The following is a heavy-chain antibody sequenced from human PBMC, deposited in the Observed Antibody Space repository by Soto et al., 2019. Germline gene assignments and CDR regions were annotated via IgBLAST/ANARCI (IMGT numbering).Heavy chain of an antibody. CDR3: ARSWSIAGPSHDAFDS. CDR2: INPSGGST. Sequence: ASVKVSCKASGYTFTSYYMHWVRQAPGQGLEWMGIINPSGGSTSYAQKFQGRVTMTRDTSTSTVYMELSSLRSGDTAVYYCARSWSIAGPSHDAFDSWGQGTMVTVSS. CDR1: GYTFTSYY. D-gene: IGHD6-6*01. J-gene: IGHJ3*02. V-gene: IGHV1-46*01.